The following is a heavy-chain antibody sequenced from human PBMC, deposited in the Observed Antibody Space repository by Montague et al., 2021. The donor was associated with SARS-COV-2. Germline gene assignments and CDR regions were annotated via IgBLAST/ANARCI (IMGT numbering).Heavy chain of an antibody. CDR3: AKGRDRWRPFYPMDV. J-gene: IGHJ6*02. V-gene: IGHV3-43*02. Sequence: SLRLSCAASGFKFDDYVMHWVRQPPGKALEWVSLISGDGGTTYYADSVKGRFTMSRDNSKNSLYLEMNSLRTEDTAFFYCAKGRDRWRPFYPMDVWGQGATVTVS. D-gene: IGHD5-12*01. CDR2: ISGDGGTT. CDR1: GFKFDDYV.